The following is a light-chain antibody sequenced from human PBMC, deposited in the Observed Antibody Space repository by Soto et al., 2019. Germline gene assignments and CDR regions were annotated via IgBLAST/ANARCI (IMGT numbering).Light chain of an antibody. J-gene: IGLJ1*01. CDR3: CSYAGSYTHV. Sequence: QSVLTQPASVSGSPGQSITISCTGSSSDVGGYNHVSWYQQHPGKAPKLMIYEVIKRPSGVPDRFSGSKSGNTASLTIYGLQAEDEADYYCCSYAGSYTHVFGTGTKLTVL. CDR1: SSDVGGYNH. V-gene: IGLV2-11*01. CDR2: EVI.